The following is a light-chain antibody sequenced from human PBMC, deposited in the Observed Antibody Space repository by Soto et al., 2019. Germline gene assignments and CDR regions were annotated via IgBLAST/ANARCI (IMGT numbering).Light chain of an antibody. Sequence: QSVLTQPPSVSAAPGQVVTISCSGSSSNVGHNSVSWYQQLPGTAPKLLIYGNSNRPSGVPDRFSGSKSGTSASLAITGLQAEDEADYYCQSYDSSLSGVVFGGGTKLTVL. CDR3: QSYDSSLSGVV. V-gene: IGLV1-40*01. CDR1: SSNVGHNS. CDR2: GNS. J-gene: IGLJ2*01.